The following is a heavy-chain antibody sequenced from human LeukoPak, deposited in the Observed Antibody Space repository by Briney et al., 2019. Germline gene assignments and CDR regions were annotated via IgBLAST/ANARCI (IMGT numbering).Heavy chain of an antibody. V-gene: IGHV3-21*01. CDR1: GFTFSSYS. CDR3: ARVAAIFGVVITRIDY. Sequence: GGSLRLSCAASGFTFSSYSMNWVRQAPGKGLEWVSSISSSSSYIYYADSVKGRFTISRDNAKNSLYLQVNSLRAEDTAVYYCARVAAIFGVVITRIDYWGQGTLVTVSS. J-gene: IGHJ4*02. D-gene: IGHD3-3*01. CDR2: ISSSSSYI.